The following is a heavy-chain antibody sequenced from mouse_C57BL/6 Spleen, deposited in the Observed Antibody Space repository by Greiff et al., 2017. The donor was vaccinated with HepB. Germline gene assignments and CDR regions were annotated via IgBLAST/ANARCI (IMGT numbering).Heavy chain of an antibody. J-gene: IGHJ3*01. CDR2: INYDGSST. D-gene: IGHD1-1*01. V-gene: IGHV5-16*01. CDR3: AGEGNYGSSYEYAWFAY. Sequence: EVHLVESEGGLVQPGSSMKLSCTASGFTFSDYYMAWVRQVPEKGLEWVANINYDGSSTYYLDSLKSRFIISRDNAKNILYLQMSSLKSEDTATYYCAGEGNYGSSYEYAWFAYWGQGTLVTVSA. CDR1: GFTFSDYY.